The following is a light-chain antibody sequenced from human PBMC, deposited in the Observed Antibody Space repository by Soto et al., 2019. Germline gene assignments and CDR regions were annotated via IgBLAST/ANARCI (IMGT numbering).Light chain of an antibody. CDR2: AVS. CDR3: QQYGSSGT. V-gene: IGKV3D-15*01. CDR1: QGVAGN. Sequence: EIVMTQSPPTLSVSPGEGATLSCRASQGVAGNLAWYQQKPGQAPRLLIYAVSTRAAGIPARFSGSGSGTDFTLTISRLEPEDFAVYYCQQYGSSGTFGQGTKVDIK. J-gene: IGKJ1*01.